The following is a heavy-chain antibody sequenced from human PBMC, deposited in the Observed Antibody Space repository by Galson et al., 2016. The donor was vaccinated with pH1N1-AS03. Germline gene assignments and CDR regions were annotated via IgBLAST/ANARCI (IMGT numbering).Heavy chain of an antibody. J-gene: IGHJ4*02. CDR1: GFTFSSYW. Sequence: SLRLSCAAPGFTFSSYWMHWVRHLPGKGLVWVSGIDSDGSNTYCADSVRGRFTISRDNSENTLYLQMNSLRVEDTAVYYCVADFDYWGQGTLVTVSS. CDR2: IDSDGSNT. V-gene: IGHV3-74*01. CDR3: VADFDY.